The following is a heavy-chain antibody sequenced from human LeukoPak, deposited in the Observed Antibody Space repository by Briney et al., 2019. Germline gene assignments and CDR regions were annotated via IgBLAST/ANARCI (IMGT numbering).Heavy chain of an antibody. Sequence: GRSLRLSCEASGFTLHSYIMHWVRQAPGKGLEGVAGISYDGSNKYYADSVKGRFTISRDNSKNTLYLQMNSLRAEDTAVYYCAKSGGTVTTFANWGQGTLVTVSS. D-gene: IGHD4-11*01. CDR1: GFTLHSYI. V-gene: IGHV3-30*18. CDR3: AKSGGTVTTFAN. CDR2: ISYDGSNK. J-gene: IGHJ4*02.